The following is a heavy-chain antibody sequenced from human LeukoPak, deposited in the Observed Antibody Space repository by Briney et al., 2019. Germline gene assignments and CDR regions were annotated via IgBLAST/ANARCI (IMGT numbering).Heavy chain of an antibody. CDR1: GGSFSGYY. Sequence: SETLSLTCAVYGGSFSGYYWSWIRQPPGKGLEWIGEINHSGSTNYNPSLKSRVTISVDTSKNQFSLKLSSVTAADTAVYYCVMGETGAFDIWGQGTMVTVSS. V-gene: IGHV4-34*01. CDR2: INHSGST. J-gene: IGHJ3*02. D-gene: IGHD1-26*01. CDR3: VMGETGAFDI.